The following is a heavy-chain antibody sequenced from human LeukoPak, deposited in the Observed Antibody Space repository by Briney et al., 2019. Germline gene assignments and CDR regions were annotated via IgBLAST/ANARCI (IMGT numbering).Heavy chain of an antibody. J-gene: IGHJ4*02. CDR1: GFTFSSYV. D-gene: IGHD1-26*01. V-gene: IGHV3-23*01. CDR2: ISGRGSST. CDR3: AKGGRWELRYFDY. Sequence: GGSLRLSCAASGFTFSSYVMSWVRQAPGKGLEWVSIISGRGSSTYYADSVKGRFTISRDNSKNTLYLQMNSLRAEDTAIFYCAKGGRWELRYFDYWGQGTLVTVSS.